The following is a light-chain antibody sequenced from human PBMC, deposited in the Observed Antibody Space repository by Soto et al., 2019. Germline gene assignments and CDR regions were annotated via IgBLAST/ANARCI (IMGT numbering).Light chain of an antibody. V-gene: IGKV3-15*01. Sequence: EIVMTQSPATLSVSPGERATLSCRASQNVSSNLAWYQQKPGQPPRLLIYGASTRATGIPVRFSGSGSGTEFTLTISSLQSEDFAVYYCQHYNNWPRTFGQGTKVEIK. J-gene: IGKJ1*01. CDR2: GAS. CDR1: QNVSSN. CDR3: QHYNNWPRT.